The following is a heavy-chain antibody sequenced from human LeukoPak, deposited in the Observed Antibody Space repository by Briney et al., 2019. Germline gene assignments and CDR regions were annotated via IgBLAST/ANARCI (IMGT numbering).Heavy chain of an antibody. CDR2: ISGSGGTT. Sequence: PAGSLRLSCAASGFSFSHYAMSWVRQAPGKGLEWVSGISGSGGTTYYADSVKGRFTISRDKSKNTLYLQMNSLRAEDTAVYYCVKGYCSAGSCAHSDYWGQGTLVTVSS. V-gene: IGHV3-23*01. CDR1: GFSFSHYA. CDR3: VKGYCSAGSCAHSDY. J-gene: IGHJ4*02. D-gene: IGHD2-15*01.